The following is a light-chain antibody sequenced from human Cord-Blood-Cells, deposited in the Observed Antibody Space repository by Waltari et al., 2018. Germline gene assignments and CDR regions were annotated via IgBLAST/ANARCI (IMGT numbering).Light chain of an antibody. CDR1: QSVSSN. CDR3: QQYNNWPYT. J-gene: IGKJ2*01. Sequence: EIVMPQSPATLSVSPGERATLSCRASQSVSSNLAWYQQKPGQAPRLLIYGASTRATGIPGRFSGSGSGTEFTLTISSLQSEDFAVYYCQQYNNWPYTFGQGTKLEIK. CDR2: GAS. V-gene: IGKV3-15*01.